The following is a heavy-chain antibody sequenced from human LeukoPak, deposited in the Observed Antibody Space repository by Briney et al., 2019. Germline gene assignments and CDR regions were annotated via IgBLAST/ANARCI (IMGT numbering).Heavy chain of an antibody. CDR1: GFTFSSYS. V-gene: IGHV3-21*01. CDR2: ISSSSSYI. CDR3: ARGGGYSYGSFDY. Sequence: GGSLRLSCAASGFTFSSYSMNWVRQAPGMGLEWVSCISSSSSYIYYADSVKGRFTTSRDNAKNSLYLQMNSLRAEDTAVYYCARGGGYSYGSFDYWGQGTLVTVSS. D-gene: IGHD5-18*01. J-gene: IGHJ4*02.